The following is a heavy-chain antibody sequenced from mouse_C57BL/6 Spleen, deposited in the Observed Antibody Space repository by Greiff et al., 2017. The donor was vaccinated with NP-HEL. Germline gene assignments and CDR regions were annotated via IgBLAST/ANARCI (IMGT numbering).Heavy chain of an antibody. D-gene: IGHD1-1*01. Sequence: VQLQQSGPELVKPGASVKISCKASGYAFGSSWMNWVEQRPGKGLAWIGRIYPGDGDTNYSGKLKGKATLTADKNSSPAYLQLSSRTSEDAAVYFLVSQRGVRDYGDYWGKGNTLTVAP. CDR2: IYPGDGDT. V-gene: IGHV1-82*01. J-gene: IGHJ2*01. CDR3: VSQRGVRDYGDY. CDR1: GYAFGSSW.